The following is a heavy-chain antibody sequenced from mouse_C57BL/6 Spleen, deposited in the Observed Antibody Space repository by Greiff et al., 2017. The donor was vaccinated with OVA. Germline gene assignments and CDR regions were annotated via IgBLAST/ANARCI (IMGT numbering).Heavy chain of an antibody. CDR3: ARDDYYGSRDAMDY. Sequence: EVQLQQSGPVLVKPGASVKMSCKASGYTFTDYYMNWVKQSHGKSLEWIGVINPYNGGTSYNQKFKGKATLTVDKSSSTAYMELNSLTSEDSAVYYCARDDYYGSRDAMDYWGQGTSVTVSS. CDR1: GYTFTDYY. V-gene: IGHV1-19*01. D-gene: IGHD1-1*01. J-gene: IGHJ4*01. CDR2: INPYNGGT.